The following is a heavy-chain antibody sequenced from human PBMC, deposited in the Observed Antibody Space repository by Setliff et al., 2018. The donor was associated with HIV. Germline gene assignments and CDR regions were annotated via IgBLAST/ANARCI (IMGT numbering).Heavy chain of an antibody. CDR3: ASSWSRVPYYGMDV. Sequence: ASVKVSCKASGSTFPSYDINWVRQATGRGPEWMGWMNPNSGNTGYAQKFQGRVTMTRNTSISTAYMELSSLRSEDTAVYYCASSWSRVPYYGMDVWGRGTTVTVSS. CDR2: MNPNSGNT. D-gene: IGHD6-13*01. V-gene: IGHV1-8*01. J-gene: IGHJ6*02. CDR1: GSTFPSYD.